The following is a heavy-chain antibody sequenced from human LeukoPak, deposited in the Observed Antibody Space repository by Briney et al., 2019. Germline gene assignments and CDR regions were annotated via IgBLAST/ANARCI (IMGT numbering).Heavy chain of an antibody. Sequence: GGSLRLSCAASGFTFSSYAMSWVRQAPGKGLEWVSAISGSGGSTYYADSVKGRFTISRDNSKNTLYLQMNSLRAEDTAVYYCAKGYCSSTSCYKVPNWFDPWGQGTLVTVSS. CDR1: GFTFSSYA. D-gene: IGHD2-2*02. CDR2: ISGSGGST. CDR3: AKGYCSSTSCYKVPNWFDP. V-gene: IGHV3-23*01. J-gene: IGHJ5*02.